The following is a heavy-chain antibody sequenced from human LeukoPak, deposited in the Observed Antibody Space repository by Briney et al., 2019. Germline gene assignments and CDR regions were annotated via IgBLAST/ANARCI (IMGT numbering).Heavy chain of an antibody. CDR1: GFTFTDYT. CDR3: ARDFGYCTSTSCYAFDI. CDR2: LSYDGSNK. J-gene: IGHJ3*02. V-gene: IGHV3-30*09. Sequence: GGSLRLSCAASGFTFTDYTMHWVRQAPGKGLEWVAILSYDGSNKYYADSVKGRFAISRDNSKDTLYLQMNSLRAEDTAVYYCARDFGYCTSTSCYAFDIWGQGTMVTVSS. D-gene: IGHD2-2*01.